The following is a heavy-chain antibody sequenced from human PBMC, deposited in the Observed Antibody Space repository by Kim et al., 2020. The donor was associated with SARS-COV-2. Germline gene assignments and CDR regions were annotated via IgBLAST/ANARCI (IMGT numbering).Heavy chain of an antibody. J-gene: IGHJ4*02. Sequence: SETLSLTCAVYGGSFSGYYWSWIRQPPGKGLEWIGEINHSGSTNYNPSLKSRVTISVDTSKNQFSLKLSSVTAADTAVYYCARHLPHLTRRFDYWGQGTLVTVSS. CDR2: INHSGST. V-gene: IGHV4-34*01. CDR1: GGSFSGYY. CDR3: ARHLPHLTRRFDY.